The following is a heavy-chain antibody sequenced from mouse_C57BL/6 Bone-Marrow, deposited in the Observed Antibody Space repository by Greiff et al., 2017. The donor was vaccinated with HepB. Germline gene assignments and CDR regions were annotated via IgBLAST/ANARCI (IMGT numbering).Heavy chain of an antibody. V-gene: IGHV7-1*01. CDR3: ARYYYGSSYGYFDV. CDR2: SRNKANDYTT. CDR1: GFTFSDFY. J-gene: IGHJ1*03. Sequence: EVKLVESGGGLVQSGRSLRLSCATSGFTFSDFYMEWVRQAPGKGLEWIAASRNKANDYTTEYSASVKGRFIVSRDTSQSILYLQMNALRAEDTAIYYCARYYYGSSYGYFDVWGTGTTVTVSS. D-gene: IGHD1-1*01.